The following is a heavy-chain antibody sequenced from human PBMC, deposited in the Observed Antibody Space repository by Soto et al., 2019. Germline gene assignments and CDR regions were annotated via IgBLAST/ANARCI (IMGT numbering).Heavy chain of an antibody. J-gene: IGHJ4*02. D-gene: IGHD3-22*01. CDR2: INSDWSST. Sequence: EVQLVESGGGLVQPGGSLRLSCAASGFTFSSYWMHWVRQAPGKRLVWVSRINSDWSSTSYADSVKGRFTISRDNAKNTLYLQMNSLRAADTGVYYCARGPTYYYDSSGSVDYWGQGTLVTVSS. CDR1: GFTFSSYW. V-gene: IGHV3-74*01. CDR3: ARGPTYYYDSSGSVDY.